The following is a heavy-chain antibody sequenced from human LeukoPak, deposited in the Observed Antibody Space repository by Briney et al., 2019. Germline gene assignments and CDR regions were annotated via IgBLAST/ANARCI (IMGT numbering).Heavy chain of an antibody. CDR1: GGSFSGYY. Sequence: PSETLSLTCAVYGGSFSGYYWSWIRHPPGKGLEWIGEINHSGSTNYNPSLKSRVTISVDTSKNQFSLKLSSVTAADTAVYYCARGFQLLYWFDPWGQGTLVTVSS. CDR3: ARGFQLLYWFDP. J-gene: IGHJ5*02. CDR2: INHSGST. D-gene: IGHD2-2*01. V-gene: IGHV4-34*01.